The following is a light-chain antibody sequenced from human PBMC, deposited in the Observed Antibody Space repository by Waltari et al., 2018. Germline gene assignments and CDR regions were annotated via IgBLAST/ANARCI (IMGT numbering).Light chain of an antibody. V-gene: IGKV3-20*01. CDR2: GAS. J-gene: IGKJ2*01. CDR1: QSVSSTY. Sequence: EIVLTQSPGTXSLSPGERATLSCRASQSVSSTYLAWYQQKPGQAPRLLIYGASSRATGIPDRFSGXGSGTDFTLTISRLEPEDFAVYYCQQYGSSSYTXXQGTKLEIK. CDR3: QQYGSSSYT.